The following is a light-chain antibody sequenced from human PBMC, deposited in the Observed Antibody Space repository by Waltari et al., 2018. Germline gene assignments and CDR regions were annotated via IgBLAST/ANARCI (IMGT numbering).Light chain of an antibody. V-gene: IGKV3-11*01. CDR2: DAS. CDR1: QSVGTY. CDR3: QQRSNWTPHT. Sequence: EIVLTQSPATLSLSPGETATLSCRASQSVGTYLAWYHQRPGQAPRLLIYDASNRATGIASRFRGSVSGTDFTLTISSLEPEDFAVYYCQQRSNWTPHTFGQGARLEIK. J-gene: IGKJ2*01.